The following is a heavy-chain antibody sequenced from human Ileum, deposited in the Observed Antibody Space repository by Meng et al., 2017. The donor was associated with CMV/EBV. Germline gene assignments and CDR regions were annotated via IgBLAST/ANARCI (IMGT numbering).Heavy chain of an antibody. D-gene: IGHD3-10*01. J-gene: IGHJ4*02. V-gene: IGHV3-30*02. Sequence: GGSLRLSCTASRVIFNSHGIHWLRPAPGKGLEWVAFMGSDGGEKYNEKIMKGRFIVSRDTFKSTVFLQVNSLRLDDTAVYYCVGHQGGPREGVRLVWGQGTLVTVSS. CDR1: RVIFNSHG. CDR3: VGHQGGPREGVRLV. CDR2: MGSDGGEK.